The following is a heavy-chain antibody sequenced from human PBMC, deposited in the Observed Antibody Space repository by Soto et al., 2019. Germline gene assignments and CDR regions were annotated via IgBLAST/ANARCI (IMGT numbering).Heavy chain of an antibody. D-gene: IGHD6-19*01. CDR2: INAGNGNT. CDR3: AIQGHRLVRYFQH. J-gene: IGHJ1*01. Sequence: ASVKVSCKASGYTFTSYAMHWVRQAPGQRLEWMGWINAGNGNTKYSQKFQGRVTITRDTSASTAYMELSSLRSEDTAVYYCAIQGHRLVRYFQHWGQGTLVTVSS. CDR1: GYTFTSYA. V-gene: IGHV1-3*01.